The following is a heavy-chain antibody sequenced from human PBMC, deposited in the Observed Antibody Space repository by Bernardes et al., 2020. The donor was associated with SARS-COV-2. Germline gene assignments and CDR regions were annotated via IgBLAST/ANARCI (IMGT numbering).Heavy chain of an antibody. CDR3: GKRAVSGNNWYFDL. Sequence: GGSLRLSCEASGFSLSNYWMHWVRQVPGKGLVWLSRIADGATTYADSVKGRFTISRDKARNTLHLQMDNLRVEDTAVYYCGKRAVSGNNWYFDLWGRGTLVTVSS. J-gene: IGHJ2*01. CDR2: IADGAT. D-gene: IGHD6-19*01. V-gene: IGHV3-74*01. CDR1: GFSLSNYW.